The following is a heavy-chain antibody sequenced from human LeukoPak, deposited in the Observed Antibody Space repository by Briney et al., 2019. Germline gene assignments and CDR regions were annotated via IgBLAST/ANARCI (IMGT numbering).Heavy chain of an antibody. V-gene: IGHV3-66*01. CDR3: ARVSGLVGDSYDYWGYFDL. CDR1: GFTFRRSY. Sequence: PGGSLRLSCATSGFTFRRSYMTWVRQAPGKGLGWGSLIFVGGRVFYGHSVKGRFAISRDNLGHAVYLHMNSLRAEETDGYYCARVSGLVGDSYDYWGYFDLWGQGTLVTVSS. J-gene: IGHJ4*02. D-gene: IGHD5-24*01. CDR2: IFVGGRV.